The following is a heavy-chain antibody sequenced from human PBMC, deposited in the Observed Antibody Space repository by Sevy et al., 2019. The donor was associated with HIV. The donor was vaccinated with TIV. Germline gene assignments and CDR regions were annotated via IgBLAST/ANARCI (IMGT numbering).Heavy chain of an antibody. CDR2: FFFTGST. Sequence: SETLSLTCTVSGVSISSSSYDWGCIRQPPGKGLEWIASFFFTGSTYYNPSLKSRVTISVDTSNNQFSLKLNSVTAADTALYYCARQGGLVDRAFDYWGQGTLVTVSS. CDR3: ARQGGLVDRAFDY. J-gene: IGHJ4*02. V-gene: IGHV4-39*01. D-gene: IGHD3-10*01. CDR1: GVSISSSSYD.